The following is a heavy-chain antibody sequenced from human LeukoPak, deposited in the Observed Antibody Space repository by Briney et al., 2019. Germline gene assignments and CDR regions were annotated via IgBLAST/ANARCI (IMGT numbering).Heavy chain of an antibody. CDR3: AKDGGRRGYGPTIRYYFDY. J-gene: IGHJ4*02. CDR2: ISSSSSYI. D-gene: IGHD5-18*01. V-gene: IGHV3-21*01. Sequence: GGSLRLSCAASGFTFSSYSMNWVRQAPGKGLEWVSSISSSSSYIYYADSVKGRFTISRDNAKNSLYLQMNSLRAEDTAVYYCAKDGGRRGYGPTIRYYFDYWGQGTLVTVSS. CDR1: GFTFSSYS.